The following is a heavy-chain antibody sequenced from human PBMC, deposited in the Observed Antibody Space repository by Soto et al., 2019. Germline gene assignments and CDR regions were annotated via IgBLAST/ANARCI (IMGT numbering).Heavy chain of an antibody. V-gene: IGHV4-39*02. CDR2: IDYRGNT. D-gene: IGHD3-9*01. CDR1: GASITKSGHY. Sequence: AETLSLTCTVSGASITKSGHYWIWLRQPPGKGLEWIGCIDYRGNTDYNASLGSRLTMSVDTSRNHFSLKFTSVSAADTAPYYSTKLLAPYDTPGTNWLGHWGQGTQVTVSS. J-gene: IGHJ5*02. CDR3: TKLLAPYDTPGTNWLGH.